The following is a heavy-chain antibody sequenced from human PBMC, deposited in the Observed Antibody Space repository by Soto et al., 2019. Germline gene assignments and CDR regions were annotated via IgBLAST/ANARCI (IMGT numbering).Heavy chain of an antibody. CDR1: GDSCSSGSKC. V-gene: IGHV4-61*01. D-gene: IGHD6-19*01. CDR2: ICHSGRT. CDR3: ARSGGGSGWL. Sequence: PSESLSLTCTVSGDSCSSGSKCGSWIRQPPGKALEWIAYICHSGRTNYNPSLKSRVTISRDTSRNQFSLKMTSVTADDTAVYYCARSGGGSGWLGGQGTLVTVSS. J-gene: IGHJ4*02.